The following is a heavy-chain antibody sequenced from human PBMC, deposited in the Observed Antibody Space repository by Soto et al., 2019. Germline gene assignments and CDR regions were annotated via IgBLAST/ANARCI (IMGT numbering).Heavy chain of an antibody. V-gene: IGHV3-74*01. J-gene: IGHJ5*02. D-gene: IGHD1-26*01. CDR3: AKVVSGSYDWFDP. CDR1: KFSFSGYW. CDR2: VNPDGSTT. Sequence: EVQLVESGGGLVQPGGSLRLSCAASKFSFSGYWMHWVRQAPGKGLMWVSRVNPDGSTTTYADSVKGRFTISRDNAKNTVFLQMNSLRADDTALYYCAKVVSGSYDWFDPWGQGTLVTVSS.